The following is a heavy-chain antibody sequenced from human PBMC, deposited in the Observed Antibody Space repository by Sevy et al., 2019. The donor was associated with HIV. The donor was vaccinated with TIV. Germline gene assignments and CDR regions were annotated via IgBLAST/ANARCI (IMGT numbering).Heavy chain of an antibody. CDR3: ARDGIKRDYYHGLDV. Sequence: SETLSLTCTVSGDSINSGNSFWSWIRQPAGKGLEWIGRIYRSGRTMYNPSLKSRVTLSVDTSENQFSLKLSSVSAADAAVYFCARDGIKRDYYHGLDVWGQGTTVTVSS. CDR2: IYRSGRT. V-gene: IGHV4-61*02. CDR1: GDSINSGNSF. D-gene: IGHD1-26*01. J-gene: IGHJ6*02.